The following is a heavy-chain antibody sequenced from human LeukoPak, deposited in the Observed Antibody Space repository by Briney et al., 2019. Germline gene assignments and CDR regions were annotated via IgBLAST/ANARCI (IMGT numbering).Heavy chain of an antibody. Sequence: SETLSLTCAVYGGSFSGYYWSWIRQPPGKGLEWIGEINHSGSTNYNPSLKSRVTISVDTSKNQFSLKLSSVTAADTAVYYCARRPYGMDVWGQGTTVTVSS. V-gene: IGHV4-34*01. CDR1: GGSFSGYY. CDR2: INHSGST. CDR3: ARRPYGMDV. J-gene: IGHJ6*02.